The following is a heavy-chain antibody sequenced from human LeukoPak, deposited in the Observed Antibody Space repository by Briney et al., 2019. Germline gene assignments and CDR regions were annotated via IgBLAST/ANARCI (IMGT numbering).Heavy chain of an antibody. CDR3: ARFWFGPNSSCYYFDY. J-gene: IGHJ4*02. CDR1: GDSVSSNSAT. D-gene: IGHD3-22*01. V-gene: IGHV6-1*01. Sequence: SQTLSLTCAISGDSVSSNSATWNWIRQSPSRGLEWLGRTYYRSQWYNDYAVSVKGRIYINADTSKNQFSLQLKSVTPEDTAVYYCARFWFGPNSSCYYFDYWGQGTLVTVSS. CDR2: TYYRSQWYN.